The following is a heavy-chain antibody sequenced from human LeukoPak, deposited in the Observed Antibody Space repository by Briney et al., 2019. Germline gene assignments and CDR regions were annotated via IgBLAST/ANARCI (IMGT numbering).Heavy chain of an antibody. D-gene: IGHD1-14*01. CDR3: ARVTSRLGWFDP. CDR1: GYSISSGYY. CDR2: ISHSGST. J-gene: IGHJ5*02. Sequence: SETLSLTCTVSGYSISSGYYWGWIRQPPGKGLEWIRSISHSGSTYYKPSLKSRVTISVDTSKNQFSLKLRSVTAADTAVYYCARVTSRLGWFDPWGQGTLVTVSS. V-gene: IGHV4-38-2*02.